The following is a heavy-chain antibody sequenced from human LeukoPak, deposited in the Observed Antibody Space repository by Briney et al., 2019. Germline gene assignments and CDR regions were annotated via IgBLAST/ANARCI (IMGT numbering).Heavy chain of an antibody. V-gene: IGHV1-69*05. Sequence: ASVKVSCKASGGTFSSYAISWVRQAPGQGLEWMGGIIPIFGTANYAQKFQGRVTITTDESTSTAYMELSSLRSEDTAVYYCARAAPYYYDSSGYYDYWGQGTLVTVSS. D-gene: IGHD3-22*01. CDR2: IIPIFGTA. CDR3: ARAAPYYYDSSGYYDY. CDR1: GGTFSSYA. J-gene: IGHJ4*02.